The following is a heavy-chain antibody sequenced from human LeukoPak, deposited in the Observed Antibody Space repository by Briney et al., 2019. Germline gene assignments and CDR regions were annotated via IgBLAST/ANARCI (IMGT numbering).Heavy chain of an antibody. CDR1: GGSFSGYY. CDR3: AGGPLYYYDSSSRSYYFDY. Sequence: SETLSLTCAVYGGSFSGYYWSWIRQPPGKGLEWIGEINHSGSTNHSPSLKNRVTISVDTSKNQFSLKLRSVTAADTAVYYCAGGPLYYYDSSSRSYYFDYWGQGTLVTVSS. CDR2: INHSGST. J-gene: IGHJ4*02. D-gene: IGHD3-22*01. V-gene: IGHV4-34*01.